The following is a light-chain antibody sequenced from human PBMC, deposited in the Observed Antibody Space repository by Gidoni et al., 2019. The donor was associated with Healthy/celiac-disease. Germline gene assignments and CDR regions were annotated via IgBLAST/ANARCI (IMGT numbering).Light chain of an antibody. V-gene: IGLV2-8*01. Sequence: QSALTQPPSASGSPGQSVTISCTGTSSDVGGYNYVSWYQQHPGKAPKLMIYAVSKRPSGVPDRFSGSKSGNTASLTVSGLQAEDEADYYCSSYAGSSPVFGGGTKLTVL. J-gene: IGLJ3*02. CDR2: AVS. CDR3: SSYAGSSPV. CDR1: SSDVGGYNY.